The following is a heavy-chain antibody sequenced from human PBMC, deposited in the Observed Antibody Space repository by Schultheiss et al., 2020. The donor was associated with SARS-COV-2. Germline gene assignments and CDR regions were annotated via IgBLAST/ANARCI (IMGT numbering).Heavy chain of an antibody. D-gene: IGHD1-26*01. CDR2: INHSGST. CDR3: ARGGGSYLYWFDP. J-gene: IGHJ5*02. V-gene: IGHV4-39*07. CDR1: GGSISSSSYY. Sequence: SQTLSLTCTVSGGSISSSSYYWGWIRQPPGKGLEWIGEINHSGSTNYNPSLKSRVTISVDKSKNQFSLKLSSVTAADTAVYYCARGGGSYLYWFDPWGQGTLVTVSS.